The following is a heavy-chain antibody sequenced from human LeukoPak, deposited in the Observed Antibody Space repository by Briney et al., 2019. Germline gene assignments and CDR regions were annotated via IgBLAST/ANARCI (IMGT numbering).Heavy chain of an antibody. CDR2: VNSYIGDT. Sequence: GASVKVSCKVSGYTFITYDIHWVRQAPGQRLEWMGCVNSYIGDTNYSQNFQGRVTITRDISANTAYMELSSLTSEDTAVYYCARGSIREWPLDYWGQGVLVTVFS. J-gene: IGHJ4*01. CDR3: ARGSIREWPLDY. CDR1: GYTFITYD. D-gene: IGHD3-3*01. V-gene: IGHV1-3*04.